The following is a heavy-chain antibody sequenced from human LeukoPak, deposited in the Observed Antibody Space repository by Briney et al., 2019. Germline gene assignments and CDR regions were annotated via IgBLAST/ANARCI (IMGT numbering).Heavy chain of an antibody. D-gene: IGHD6-19*01. V-gene: IGHV3-21*01. Sequence: GGTPRLSCAASGFTFSSYSMNWVPQTPGKGLWWVSSISATSSYIYHADSARGRFTISRDNAKNSLYLQMNSLRAEDTAVYYCARDKAEQWLVLEAFDIWGQGTVVTVSS. CDR2: ISATSSYI. CDR3: ARDKAEQWLVLEAFDI. J-gene: IGHJ3*02. CDR1: GFTFSSYS.